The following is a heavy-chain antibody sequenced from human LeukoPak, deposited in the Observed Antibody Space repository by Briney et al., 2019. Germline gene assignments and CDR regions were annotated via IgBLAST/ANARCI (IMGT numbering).Heavy chain of an antibody. D-gene: IGHD3-3*01. J-gene: IGHJ5*02. CDR1: GYTFTSYG. CDR2: ISAYNGNT. CDR3: ARVVGGAYYDFWSGYWFDP. V-gene: IGHV1-18*01. Sequence: ASVKVSCKASGYTFTSYGISWVRQAPGQGLEWMGWISAYNGNTNYAQKLQGRVTMTTDTSTSTAYMELRSLRSDDTAVYYCARVVGGAYYDFWSGYWFDPWGQGTLVTVSS.